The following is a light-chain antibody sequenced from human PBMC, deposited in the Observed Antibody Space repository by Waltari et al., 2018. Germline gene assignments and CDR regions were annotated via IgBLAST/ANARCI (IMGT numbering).Light chain of an antibody. CDR3: QQYYNWPPAFT. CDR1: QSVGSN. J-gene: IGKJ3*01. V-gene: IGKV3-15*01. Sequence: EIVMTQYPATLSVSPGDRATLSCRASQSVGSNLAWYQQKPGQAPRLLIYAASTRATGIPARFSGSGSGTEFTLTISSLQSEDFAVYHCQQYYNWPPAFTFGPGTKVDIK. CDR2: AAS.